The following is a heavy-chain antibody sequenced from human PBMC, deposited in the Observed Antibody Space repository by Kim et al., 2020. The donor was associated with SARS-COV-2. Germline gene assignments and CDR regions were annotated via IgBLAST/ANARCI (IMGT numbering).Heavy chain of an antibody. V-gene: IGHV3-21*01. CDR2: ISSSSSYI. J-gene: IGHJ4*02. Sequence: GGSLRLSCAASGFTFSSYSMNWVRQAPGKGLEWVSSISSSSSYIYYADSVKGRFTISRDNAKNSLYLQMNSLRAEDTAVYYCARSDDFWSYFDYWGQGTLVTVSS. CDR1: GFTFSSYS. D-gene: IGHD3-3*01. CDR3: ARSDDFWSYFDY.